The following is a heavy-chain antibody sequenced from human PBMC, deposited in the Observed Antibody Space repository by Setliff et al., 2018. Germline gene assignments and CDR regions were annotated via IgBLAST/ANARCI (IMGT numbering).Heavy chain of an antibody. D-gene: IGHD6-19*01. V-gene: IGHV1-69*06. Sequence: PGASVKVSCKASGGTFSSYAISWVRQAPGQGLEWMGRIIPIFGTANYAQKFQGRVTITADKSTSTAYMELSSLRSEDTAVYYCARDPWQWLTTFTSAEYFQHWGQGTLVTVSS. J-gene: IGHJ1*01. CDR3: ARDPWQWLTTFTSAEYFQH. CDR1: GGTFSSYA. CDR2: IIPIFGTA.